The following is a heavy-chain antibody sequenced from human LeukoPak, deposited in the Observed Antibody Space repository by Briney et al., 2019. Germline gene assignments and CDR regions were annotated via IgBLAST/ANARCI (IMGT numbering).Heavy chain of an antibody. D-gene: IGHD3-10*01. J-gene: IGHJ4*02. V-gene: IGHV3-23*01. CDR3: AKASGTYLRYYFDY. CDR2: ISGNGGTT. CDR1: GYTFTNYG. Sequence: GSLRLSCEASGYTFTNYGVHWVRQAPGKGLEWVSGISGNGGTTYYADSVKGRFTISRDNSKNMLHLQMNSLRAEDTAVYYCAKASGTYLRYYFDYWGQGTLVTVSS.